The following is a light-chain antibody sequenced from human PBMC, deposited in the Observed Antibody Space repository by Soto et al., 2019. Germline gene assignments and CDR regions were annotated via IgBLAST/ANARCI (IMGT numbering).Light chain of an antibody. CDR1: QSVSSSY. CDR2: VAS. J-gene: IGKJ1*01. CDR3: PQYGSSVWT. V-gene: IGKV3-20*01. Sequence: EIVLTQSPGTLSLSPGERATLSCRASQSVSSSYLAWYQQKPGQAPRLLIYVASSRATGIPERFSGSGSGTDFTLTISRLEPEDLAVYYCPQYGSSVWTFGQGTKVEIK.